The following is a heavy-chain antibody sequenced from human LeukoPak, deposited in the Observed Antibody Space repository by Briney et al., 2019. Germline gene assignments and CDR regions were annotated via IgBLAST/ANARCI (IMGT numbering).Heavy chain of an antibody. V-gene: IGHV3-21*01. CDR2: ISSSSSYI. CDR3: ARVIRSDVVVTAAHYYYYYYGMDV. D-gene: IGHD2-2*01. Sequence: PGGSLRLSCAASGFTFSNAWMSWVRQAPGKGLEWVSSISSSSSYIYYADSVKGRFTISRDNAKNSLYLQMNSLRAEEAAVYYCARVIRSDVVVTAAHYYYYYYGMDVWGQGTTVTVSS. J-gene: IGHJ6*02. CDR1: GFTFSNAW.